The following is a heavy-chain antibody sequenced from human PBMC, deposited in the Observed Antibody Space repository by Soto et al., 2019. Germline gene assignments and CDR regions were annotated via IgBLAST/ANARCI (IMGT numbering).Heavy chain of an antibody. CDR3: ASRHRMTTRGAFDI. D-gene: IGHD4-17*01. Sequence: QLQLQESGPGLVKPSETLSLTCTVSGGSISSSSYYWGWIRQPPGKGLEWIGSIYYSGSTYYNPSLKSRVTISVDTSKNQFSLKLSSVNAADTAVYYCASRHRMTTRGAFDIWGQGTMVTVSS. CDR1: GGSISSSSYY. CDR2: IYYSGST. J-gene: IGHJ3*02. V-gene: IGHV4-39*01.